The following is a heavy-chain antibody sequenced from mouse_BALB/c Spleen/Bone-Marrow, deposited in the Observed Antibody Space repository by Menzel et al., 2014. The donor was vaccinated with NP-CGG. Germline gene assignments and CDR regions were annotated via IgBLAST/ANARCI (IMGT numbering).Heavy chain of an antibody. D-gene: IGHD2-4*01. CDR2: IWGDGST. Sequence: VKLMESGPGLVASSQSLSITCTVSGFSLTGYGVSWVRQPPGKGLEWLGMIWGDGSTDYNSALKSRLSISKDNSKSQVFLKVNSLQTEDTARYYCARDSFLITRALDYWGQGTSVTVSS. CDR1: GFSLTGYG. V-gene: IGHV2-6-7*01. CDR3: ARDSFLITRALDY. J-gene: IGHJ4*01.